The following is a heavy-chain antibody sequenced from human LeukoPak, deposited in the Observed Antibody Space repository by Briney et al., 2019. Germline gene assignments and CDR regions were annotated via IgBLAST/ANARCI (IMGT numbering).Heavy chain of an antibody. J-gene: IGHJ2*01. Sequence: SETLSLTCTVSGGSISSSSYYWGWIRQPPGKGLEWIGSIYYSGSTYYNPSLKSRVTISVDTSKNQFSLKLSSLTAADTAVYYCARNEWTTTVDWYSELWGRGTLATVSS. CDR2: IYYSGST. CDR3: ARNEWTTTVDWYSEL. D-gene: IGHD4-23*01. CDR1: GGSISSSSYY. V-gene: IGHV4-39*01.